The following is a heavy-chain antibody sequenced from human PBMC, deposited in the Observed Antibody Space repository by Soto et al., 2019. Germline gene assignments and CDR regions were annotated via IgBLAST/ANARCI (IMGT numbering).Heavy chain of an antibody. J-gene: IGHJ5*02. V-gene: IGHV4-39*01. CDR2: IYYSGST. CDR3: ARLSSSPGAGWFDP. D-gene: IGHD6-6*01. CDR1: GGSISSSSYY. Sequence: PXXTLSLPFTVSGGSISSSSYYWGFIRQPPGKGLEWIGSIYYSGSTYYNPSLKSRVTISVDTSKNQFSLKLSSVTDADTAVYYCARLSSSPGAGWFDPWGQGTLVTVSS.